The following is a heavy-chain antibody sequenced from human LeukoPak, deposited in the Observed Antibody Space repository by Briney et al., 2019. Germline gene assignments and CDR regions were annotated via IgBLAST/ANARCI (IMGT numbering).Heavy chain of an antibody. D-gene: IGHD2-15*01. Sequence: ASVKVSCKASGGTFSSYAISWVRQAPGQGLEWMGGIIPIFGTANYPQKFQGRVTITADESTSTAYMELSSLRSEDTAVYYCARVAAVITFVSWFDPWGQGTLVTVSS. CDR3: ARVAAVITFVSWFDP. V-gene: IGHV1-69*01. CDR2: IIPIFGTA. J-gene: IGHJ5*02. CDR1: GGTFSSYA.